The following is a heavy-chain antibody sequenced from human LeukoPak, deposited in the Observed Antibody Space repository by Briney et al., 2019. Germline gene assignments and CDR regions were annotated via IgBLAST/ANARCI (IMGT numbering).Heavy chain of an antibody. V-gene: IGHV3-23*01. CDR2: ISGSGAST. D-gene: IGHD3-22*01. J-gene: IGHJ5*02. Sequence: GGSLRLSCAASGFPSPSGLSFNDYAMAWVRQAPGKGLQWVSGISGSGASTYYSESVKGRFTISRDNSKNTLYLQMNNLRAEDTALYYCAKGASSAWLLYWFDPWGQGTLVTVSP. CDR1: GFPSPSGLSFNDYA. CDR3: AKGASSAWLLYWFDP.